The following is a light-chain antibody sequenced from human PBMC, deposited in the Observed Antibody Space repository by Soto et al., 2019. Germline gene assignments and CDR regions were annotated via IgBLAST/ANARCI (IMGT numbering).Light chain of an antibody. Sequence: GARVTITCRASQSISRNLNWYQQKPGKAPELLIYTASNLQSGVPSRFSGSGSGTDFALTISSLQPEDSAVYYCQQSHSSPLSFGGGTKVDIK. CDR2: TAS. CDR1: QSISRN. V-gene: IGKV1-39*01. J-gene: IGKJ4*01. CDR3: QQSHSSPLS.